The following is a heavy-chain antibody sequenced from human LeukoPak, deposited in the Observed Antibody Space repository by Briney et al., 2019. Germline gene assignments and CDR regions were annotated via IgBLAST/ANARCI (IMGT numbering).Heavy chain of an antibody. CDR3: ARVESSWGVVIPPQH. Sequence: PSETLSLTCAVSGGSISSGGYSWSWIRQPPGTGLEWIGYIYHSGSTYYNPSLKSRVTISVDRSKNQFSLKLSSVTAADTAVYYCARVESSWGVVIPPQHWGQGTLVTVSS. J-gene: IGHJ1*01. V-gene: IGHV4-30-2*01. CDR2: IYHSGST. CDR1: GGSISSGGYS. D-gene: IGHD3-3*01.